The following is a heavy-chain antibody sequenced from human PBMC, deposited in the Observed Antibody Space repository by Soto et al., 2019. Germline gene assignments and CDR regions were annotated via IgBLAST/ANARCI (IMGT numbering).Heavy chain of an antibody. CDR3: ARGRGYSSGWYWFDP. CDR2: INHSGST. Sequence: SETLSLTCAVYGGSFSGYYWSWIRQPPGKGLEWIGEINHSGSTNYNPSLKSRVTISVDTSKNQFSLKLSSVTAADTAVYYCARGRGYSSGWYWFDPWGQGTLVTFSS. D-gene: IGHD6-19*01. J-gene: IGHJ5*02. CDR1: GGSFSGYY. V-gene: IGHV4-34*01.